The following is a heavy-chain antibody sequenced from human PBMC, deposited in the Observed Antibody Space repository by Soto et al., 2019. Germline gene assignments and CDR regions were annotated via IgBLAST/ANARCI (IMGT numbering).Heavy chain of an antibody. CDR1: GDSISSYN. Sequence: QVQLQESGPGLVKPSETLSLTCTVSGDSISSYNLAWIRLPPGKGLEWIGYFRSGGGTSYNPSLKRRAAISAATSMKQFSLRLSSLPAVVTAVYFYMRQGIGVLHGLLDVWGQGTTVTVSS. V-gene: IGHV4-59*08. D-gene: IGHD3-10*01. J-gene: IGHJ6*02. CDR3: MRQGIGVLHGLLDV. CDR2: FRSGGGT.